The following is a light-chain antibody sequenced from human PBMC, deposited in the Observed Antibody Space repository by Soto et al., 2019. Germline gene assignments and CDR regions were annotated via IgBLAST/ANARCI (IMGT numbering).Light chain of an antibody. CDR2: DAS. CDR1: QRIGRW. V-gene: IGKV1-5*01. J-gene: IGKJ1*01. CDR3: QQYSTSST. Sequence: DIQMTQSPSTLSASVGDRVTITCRASQRIGRWLAWYQQKPGKAPKVLIYDASSLESGVPSRFSGGGSGTEFTLTISSLQPDDFAHYYCQQYSTSSTFGQGTKVDIK.